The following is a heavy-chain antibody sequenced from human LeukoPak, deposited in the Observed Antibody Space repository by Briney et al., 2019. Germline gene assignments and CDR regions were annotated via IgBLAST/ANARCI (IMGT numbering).Heavy chain of an antibody. CDR3: ARHAQSPYSGSFDY. Sequence: PSETLSLTCTVSSGSISGHYWSWVRQSPGMGLEWIAYIYYNGVTKFNPSLKSRVTISVDTPMNQFSLKLTSVTAADTAVYYCARHAQSPYSGSFDYWGQGTLVTVSS. D-gene: IGHD1-26*01. CDR1: SGSISGHY. V-gene: IGHV4-59*08. J-gene: IGHJ4*02. CDR2: IYYNGVT.